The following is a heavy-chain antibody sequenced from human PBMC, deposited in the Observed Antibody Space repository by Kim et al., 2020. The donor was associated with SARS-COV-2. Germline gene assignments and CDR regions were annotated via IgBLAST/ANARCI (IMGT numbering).Heavy chain of an antibody. V-gene: IGHV3-30*18. J-gene: IGHJ3*02. Sequence: GGSLRLSCAASGFTFSSYGMHWVRQAPGKGLEWVAVISYDGSNKYYADSVKGRFTISRDNSKNTLYLQMNSLRAEDTAVYYCAKDFSGGAPPYDAFDIWGQGTMVTVSS. CDR1: GFTFSSYG. D-gene: IGHD3-16*01. CDR2: ISYDGSNK. CDR3: AKDFSGGAPPYDAFDI.